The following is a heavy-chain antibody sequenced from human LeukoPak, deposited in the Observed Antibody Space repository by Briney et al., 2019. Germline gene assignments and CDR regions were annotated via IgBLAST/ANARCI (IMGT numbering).Heavy chain of an antibody. D-gene: IGHD3-16*01. CDR3: ARPGQLGEYTPYYFDF. J-gene: IGHJ4*02. CDR1: ENSFTNYW. Sequence: GESLKISCKGSENSFTNYWIGWVRQMPGKGLEWVGIIYPDDSDTRYSPSFQGQVTISADKSISTAYLQWSSLKASDTAMYYCARPGQLGEYTPYYFDFWGQGTLVTVSS. V-gene: IGHV5-51*01. CDR2: IYPDDSDT.